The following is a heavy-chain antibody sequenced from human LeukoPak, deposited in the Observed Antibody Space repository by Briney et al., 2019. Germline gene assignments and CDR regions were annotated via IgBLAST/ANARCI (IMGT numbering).Heavy chain of an antibody. V-gene: IGHV3-23*01. D-gene: IGHD1-14*01. Sequence: GGSLRLSCAASGFTFSSYAMNWVRQAPGKGLEWVSVFGGSGGDTHYADSVKGRFTVSRDNSKNTLYLQMNTLRAEDTAVYYCARRYYYMDVWGKGTTVTVSS. CDR3: ARRYYYMDV. CDR1: GFTFSSYA. CDR2: FGGSGGDT. J-gene: IGHJ6*03.